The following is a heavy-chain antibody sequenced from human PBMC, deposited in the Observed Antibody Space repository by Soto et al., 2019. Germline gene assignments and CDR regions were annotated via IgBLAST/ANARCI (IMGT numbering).Heavy chain of an antibody. CDR3: TRDWYYDSSGSHPPYYFDY. J-gene: IGHJ4*02. D-gene: IGHD3-22*01. Sequence: GGSLRISCTASGFTFGDYSISWLRQAPGEGLEWVGFIRSKAYGGTTEYAASVKGRFTISRDDSKSIAYLQMNSLKTEDTAVYYCTRDWYYDSSGSHPPYYFDYWGQGTLVTVSS. CDR2: IRSKAYGGTT. CDR1: GFTFGDYS. V-gene: IGHV3-49*03.